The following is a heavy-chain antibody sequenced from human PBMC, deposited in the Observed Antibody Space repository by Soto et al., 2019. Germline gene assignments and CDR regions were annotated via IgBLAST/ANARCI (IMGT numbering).Heavy chain of an antibody. V-gene: IGHV3-9*01. CDR2: ISWNSGSI. J-gene: IGHJ5*02. Sequence: EVQLVESGGGLVQPGRSLRLSCAASGFTFDDYAMHWVRQAPGKGLEWVSGISWNSGSIGYADSVKGRFTISRDNAKNSLYLQMHRLRAEDTALYYCAKEAVRGYSYGNWFDPWGQGTLVTVSS. D-gene: IGHD5-18*01. CDR1: GFTFDDYA. CDR3: AKEAVRGYSYGNWFDP.